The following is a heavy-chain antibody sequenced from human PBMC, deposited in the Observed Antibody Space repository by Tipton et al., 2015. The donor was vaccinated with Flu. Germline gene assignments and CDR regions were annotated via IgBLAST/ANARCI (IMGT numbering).Heavy chain of an antibody. D-gene: IGHD2-2*01. Sequence: QLVQSGAEVKKSGESLKISCKGSGYSFTSYWILWVRQMPGKGLEWMGIIHPGDSDTRYSPSFQGQVTFSVDKSISTAYLQRSSLKASDPAMYHCARHPGRSCDITNCYDDSWGQGSLVTVSS. CDR3: ARHPGRSCDITNCYDDS. V-gene: IGHV5-51*01. J-gene: IGHJ5*01. CDR2: IHPGDSDT. CDR1: GYSFTSYW.